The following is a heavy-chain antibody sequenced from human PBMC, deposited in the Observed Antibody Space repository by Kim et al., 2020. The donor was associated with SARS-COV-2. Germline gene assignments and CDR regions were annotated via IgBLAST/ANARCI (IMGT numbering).Heavy chain of an antibody. CDR2: IKQDGSEK. V-gene: IGHV3-7*03. Sequence: GGSLRLSCAASGFTFSIHWMSWVRQAPGKGLEWVSNIKQDGSEKYYVDSVKARFTISRVNAKNSLYLQMISLSGEDAAFYYFAGVGSSGWYFDYWGQGTLVTVSS. D-gene: IGHD6-25*01. CDR1: GFTFSIHW. J-gene: IGHJ4*02. CDR3: AGVGSSGWYFDY.